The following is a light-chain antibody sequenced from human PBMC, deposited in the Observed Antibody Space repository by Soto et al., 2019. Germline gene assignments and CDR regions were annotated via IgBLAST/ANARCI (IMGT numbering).Light chain of an antibody. CDR3: QQYYSYPIT. Sequence: PSSXXASXGDRVTXXCRASQSIGSHLNWYQQKPGKAPKLLIYAASTLQSGVPSRFSGSGSGTDFTLTISCLQSEDFATYYCQQYYSYPITFGQGTRLEI. J-gene: IGKJ5*01. CDR1: QSIGSH. V-gene: IGKV1-8*01. CDR2: AAS.